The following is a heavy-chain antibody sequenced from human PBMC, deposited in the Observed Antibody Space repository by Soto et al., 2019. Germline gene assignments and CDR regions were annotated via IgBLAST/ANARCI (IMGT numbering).Heavy chain of an antibody. CDR1: GDGFACCA. V-gene: IGHV1-8*01. CDR2: MNPNSGNT. Sequence: GASVKVCSEASGDGFACCAINWVRQATGQGLEWMGWMNPNSGNTGYAQKFQGRATMTRNTSISTAYMELSSLRSEDTAVYYCARGRNYSGQATLVTVSS. CDR3: ARGRNY. J-gene: IGHJ4*02.